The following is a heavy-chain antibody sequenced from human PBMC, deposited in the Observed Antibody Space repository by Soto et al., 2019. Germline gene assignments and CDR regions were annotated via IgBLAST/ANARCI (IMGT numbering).Heavy chain of an antibody. Sequence: SETLSLTCTVSGGSISSYYWSWIRQPPGKGLEWIGYIYYSGSTNYNPSLKSRVTISVDTSKNQFSLKLSSVTAADTAVYYCARDQRWLSSAPGTFDIWGQGTMVSVSS. CDR1: GGSISSYY. J-gene: IGHJ3*02. CDR2: IYYSGST. D-gene: IGHD2-21*01. V-gene: IGHV4-59*01. CDR3: ARDQRWLSSAPGTFDI.